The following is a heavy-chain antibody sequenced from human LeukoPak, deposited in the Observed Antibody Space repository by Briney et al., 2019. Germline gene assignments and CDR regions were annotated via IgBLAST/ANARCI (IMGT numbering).Heavy chain of an antibody. V-gene: IGHV1-18*01. CDR1: GYTFTSYG. Sequence: GASVKVSCKASGYTFTSYGISWVRQAPGQGLGWMGWISAYNGNTNYAQKFQGRVTITTDESTSTAYMELSSLRSEDTAVYYCASYDSRSRYFDYWGQGTLVTVSS. CDR2: ISAYNGNT. D-gene: IGHD3-22*01. J-gene: IGHJ4*02. CDR3: ASYDSRSRYFDY.